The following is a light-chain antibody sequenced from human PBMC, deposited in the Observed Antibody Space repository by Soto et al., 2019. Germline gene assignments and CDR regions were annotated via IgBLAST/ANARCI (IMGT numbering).Light chain of an antibody. CDR3: QKYNSAPWT. CDR2: AAS. J-gene: IGKJ1*01. CDR1: RGISNY. Sequence: DIQMTQSPSSLSASGGDRVTITCRASRGISNYLAWYQQKPGKVPKLLIYAASTLQSGVPSRFSGSGSGTDFTLTISSLQPEDVATYYCQKYNSAPWTFGQGTKVDIK. V-gene: IGKV1-27*01.